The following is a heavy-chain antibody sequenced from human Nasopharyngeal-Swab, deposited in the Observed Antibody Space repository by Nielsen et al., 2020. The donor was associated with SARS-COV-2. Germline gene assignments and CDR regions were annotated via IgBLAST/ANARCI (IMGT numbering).Heavy chain of an antibody. CDR2: ISRNSDYI. Sequence: VRQAPGKGLEWVSSISRNSDYILYADSVKGRFTISRDNAKNSLFLQMNSLRADDTAVYYCARGGYRDYDYAYWGQGTLVTV. V-gene: IGHV3-21*01. J-gene: IGHJ4*02. CDR3: ARGGYRDYDYAY. D-gene: IGHD5-12*01.